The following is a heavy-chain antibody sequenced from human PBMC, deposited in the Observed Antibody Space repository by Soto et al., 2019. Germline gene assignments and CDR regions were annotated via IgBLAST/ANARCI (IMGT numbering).Heavy chain of an antibody. J-gene: IGHJ4*02. CDR1: GFTFSSYI. CDR2: ITADGGGT. V-gene: IGHV3-23*01. D-gene: IGHD3-3*01. CDR3: ARDGYYDFWCGYPVGY. Sequence: GGSLRLSCTASGFTFSSYIMNWVRQAPGKGLEWISTITADGGGTFYADSVKGRFTISRDNSKNTLYLQMNSLRAEDTAVYYCARDGYYDFWCGYPVGYWGQGTLVTVSS.